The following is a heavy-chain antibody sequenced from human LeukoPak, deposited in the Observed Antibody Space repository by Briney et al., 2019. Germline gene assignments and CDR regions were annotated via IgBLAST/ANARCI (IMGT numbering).Heavy chain of an antibody. CDR2: IYYSGST. CDR3: ARQDYDSSGYSDY. CDR1: GGSISSSSYY. Sequence: SETLSLTCTVSGGSISSSSYYWGWIRQPPGKGLEWIGSIYYSGSTYYNPSLKSRVTISVDTSKNQFSLKLSSVTAADTAVYYCARQDYDSSGYSDYWGQGTLATVSS. D-gene: IGHD3-22*01. V-gene: IGHV4-39*01. J-gene: IGHJ4*02.